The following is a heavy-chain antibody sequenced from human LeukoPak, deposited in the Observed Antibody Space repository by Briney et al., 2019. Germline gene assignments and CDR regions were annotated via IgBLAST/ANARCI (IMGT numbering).Heavy chain of an antibody. CDR2: IYSGGTT. CDR3: ARDSSSHYYFDY. Sequence: GGSLRLSCAASGFTFSSYSMNWVRQAPGKGLEWVSIIYSGGTTYYADSVKGRFTISRDNSNNMLYLQMNSLRAEDTAVYCCARDSSSHYYFDYWGQGTLVTVSS. V-gene: IGHV3-53*01. CDR1: GFTFSSYS. J-gene: IGHJ4*02. D-gene: IGHD2-2*01.